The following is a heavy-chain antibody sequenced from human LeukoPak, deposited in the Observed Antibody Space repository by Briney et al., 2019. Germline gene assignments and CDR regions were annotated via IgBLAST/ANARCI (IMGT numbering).Heavy chain of an antibody. J-gene: IGHJ6*02. CDR1: GGSISSSGSY. V-gene: IGHV4-39*01. Sequence: SETLSLTCTVSGGSISSSGSYWGWIRQPPGKGLEFIGSINYSGNTYYNPSLKSRVTISVDTSKNQFSLKLSSVTAADTAVYYCAKLLGSGYYYYGMDVWGQGTTVTVSS. CDR3: AKLLGSGYYYYGMDV. CDR2: INYSGNT. D-gene: IGHD3-10*01.